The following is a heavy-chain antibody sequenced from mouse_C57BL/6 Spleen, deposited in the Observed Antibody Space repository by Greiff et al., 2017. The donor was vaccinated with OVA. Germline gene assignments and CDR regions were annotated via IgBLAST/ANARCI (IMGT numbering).Heavy chain of an antibody. V-gene: IGHV1-55*01. Sequence: QVQLQQPGAELVKPGASVKMSCKASGYTFTSYWITWVKQRPGQGLEWIGDIYPGSGSTNYNEKFKGKATLTVDTSSTTAYLQLSSLTSEYSAVYYCACDYCGSSYLYFDGWGTGTTVTVSS. CDR3: ACDYCGSSYLYFDG. J-gene: IGHJ1*03. CDR1: GYTFTSYW. D-gene: IGHD1-1*01. CDR2: IYPGSGST.